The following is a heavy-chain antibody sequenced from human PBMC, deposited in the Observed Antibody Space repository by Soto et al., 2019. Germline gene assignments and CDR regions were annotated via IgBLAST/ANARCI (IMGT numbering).Heavy chain of an antibody. V-gene: IGHV3-30-3*01. J-gene: IGHJ2*01. Sequence: QVQLVESGGGVVQPGRSLRLSCAASGFTFRSYAMHWVRQAPGKALEWMAVISYDGSNKYYADSVQGRFTISRDNSKNTLDLEMSSLRASDNAVSYCARPLWRDDYNYDYCDLWGRGTLFTVSS. CDR2: ISYDGSNK. CDR1: GFTFRSYA. D-gene: IGHD3-16*01. CDR3: ARPLWRDDYNYDYCDL.